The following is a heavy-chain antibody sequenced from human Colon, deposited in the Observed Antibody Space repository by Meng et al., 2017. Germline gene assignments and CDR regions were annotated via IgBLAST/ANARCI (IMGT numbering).Heavy chain of an antibody. Sequence: QVHLQESGPGLVKPSYTLSLTCTVSGGSISSYYWTWIRQPAGKGLEWIGRIYSSGSTNYNPSLKSRVTMSVDTSKNQVSLNLTSVTAADTAVYYCARDGSGSRPFDYWGQGTLVTVSS. J-gene: IGHJ4*02. CDR1: GGSISSYY. CDR3: ARDGSGSRPFDY. CDR2: IYSSGST. D-gene: IGHD3-10*01. V-gene: IGHV4-4*07.